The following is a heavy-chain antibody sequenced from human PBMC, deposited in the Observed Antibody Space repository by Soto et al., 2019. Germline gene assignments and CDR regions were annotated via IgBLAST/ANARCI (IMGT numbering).Heavy chain of an antibody. CDR1: GASVSSGSYY. CDR3: ARFGGWFDP. D-gene: IGHD3-16*01. V-gene: IGHV4-31*03. Sequence: SSETLSLTCTVSGASVSSGSYYWSWIRQPPGKGLKWIGYIYYSGSTYYNPSLKSRVTISVDTSKNQFSLKLSSVTAADTAVYYCARFGGWFDPWGQGTLVTVSS. J-gene: IGHJ5*02. CDR2: IYYSGST.